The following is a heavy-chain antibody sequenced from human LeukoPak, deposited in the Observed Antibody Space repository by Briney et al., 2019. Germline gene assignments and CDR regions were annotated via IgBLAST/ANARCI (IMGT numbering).Heavy chain of an antibody. V-gene: IGHV4-39*07. J-gene: IGHJ4*02. CDR3: ARDYKSRSYGYTADY. CDR2: IYYSGTT. CDR1: GGSISSSVYY. Sequence: SETLSLTCTVSGGSISSSVYYWGWIRQPPGKGLEWIGSIYYSGTTYYNTSLKSRVTISVDTSKNQFSLKLSSVTAADTAVYYCARDYKSRSYGYTADYWGQGTLVTVSS. D-gene: IGHD5-18*01.